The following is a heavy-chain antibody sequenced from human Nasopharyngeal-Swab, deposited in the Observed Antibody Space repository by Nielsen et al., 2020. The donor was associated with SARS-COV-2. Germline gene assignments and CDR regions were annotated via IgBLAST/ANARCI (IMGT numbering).Heavy chain of an antibody. V-gene: IGHV3-11*03. CDR1: GFTFSDYY. D-gene: IGHD1-1*01. CDR2: ISNSGSST. J-gene: IGHJ5*01. CDR3: ATTRGVGPGGWFES. Sequence: GESLKISCAASGFTFSDYYRSWIRQAPGKGLEWVSYISNSGSSTNYADSVRGRFTISRDNAKNSLYLQMSSLRAEDTAVYYCATTRGVGPGGWFESWGQGTLVTVSS.